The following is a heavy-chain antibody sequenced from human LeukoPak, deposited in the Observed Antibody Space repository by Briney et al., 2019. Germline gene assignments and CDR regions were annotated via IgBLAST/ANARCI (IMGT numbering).Heavy chain of an antibody. Sequence: PSETLSLTCTVSGGSISSHYWSWIRQPPGKGLEWIGYIYYSGSTNYNPSLKSRVTISVDTSKSQFSLKLSSVTAADTAVYYCARALNGYFYAFDSWGQGTLVTVSS. CDR2: IYYSGST. D-gene: IGHD2/OR15-2a*01. CDR1: GGSISSHY. CDR3: ARALNGYFYAFDS. J-gene: IGHJ4*02. V-gene: IGHV4-59*08.